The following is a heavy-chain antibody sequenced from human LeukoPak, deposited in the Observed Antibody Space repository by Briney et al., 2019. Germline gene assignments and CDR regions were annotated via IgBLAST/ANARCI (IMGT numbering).Heavy chain of an antibody. CDR2: IYYSGST. Sequence: SETLSLTCTVSGGSISSYYWSWIRQPPGKGLEWIGYIYYSGSTNYNPSLKSRVTISVDTSKNQFSLKLSSVTAADTAVYYCARDSGSSSVWGQGTLVTVSS. J-gene: IGHJ4*02. D-gene: IGHD6-13*01. CDR3: ARDSGSSSV. CDR1: GGSISSYY. V-gene: IGHV4-59*01.